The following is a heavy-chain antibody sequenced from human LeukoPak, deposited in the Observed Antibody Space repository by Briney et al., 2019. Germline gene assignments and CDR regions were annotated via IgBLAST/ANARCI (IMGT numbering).Heavy chain of an antibody. CDR1: GGSISSGDYY. CDR2: IYYSGST. J-gene: IGHJ4*02. D-gene: IGHD2-15*01. V-gene: IGHV4-30-4*01. Sequence: SETLSLTCTVSGGSISSGDYYWSWIRQPPGKGLEWIGYIYYSGSTYYNPSLKSRVTISVDTSKNQFSLKLSSVTAADTAVYCCARGWVNYSTFDYWAREPWSPSPQ. CDR3: ARGWVNYSTFDY.